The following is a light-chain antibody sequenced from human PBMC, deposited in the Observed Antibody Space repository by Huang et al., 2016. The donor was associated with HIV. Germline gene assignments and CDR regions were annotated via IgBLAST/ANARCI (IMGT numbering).Light chain of an antibody. CDR2: GTS. CDR1: QSLSPTY. J-gene: IGKJ1*01. CDR3: QQYVRSPWT. V-gene: IGKV3-20*01. Sequence: EIVLTQSPGTLSLSPGERAALSCRASQSLSPTYLAWYQQRPGQGPRLLIYGTSTRATGNPDRFSGSGSGTDFTLTISRLEPEDFAMYYCQQYVRSPWTFGQGTKVEIK.